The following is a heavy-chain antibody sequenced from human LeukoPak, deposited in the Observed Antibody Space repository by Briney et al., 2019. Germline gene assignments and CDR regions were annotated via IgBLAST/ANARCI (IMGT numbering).Heavy chain of an antibody. CDR1: GYTFTSYY. V-gene: IGHV1-46*03. D-gene: IGHD3-10*01. CDR2: INPSGGST. CDR3: ARDRFITIVRGVYYYYYMDV. J-gene: IGHJ6*03. Sequence: ASVKVSCKASGYTFTSYYMHWVRQAPGQGLEWMGIINPSGGSTSYAQKFQGRVTMTRDTSTSTVYMELSSLRSEDTAVYYCARDRFITIVRGVYYYYYMDVWGKGTTVTVSS.